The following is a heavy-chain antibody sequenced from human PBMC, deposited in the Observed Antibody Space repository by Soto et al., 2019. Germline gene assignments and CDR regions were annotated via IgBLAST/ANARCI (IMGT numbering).Heavy chain of an antibody. V-gene: IGHV1-69*12. D-gene: IGHD3-22*01. J-gene: IGHJ6*02. Sequence: QVQLVQSGAEVEKPGSSVKVSCKASGGSLSNYGISWVRQAPGQGLEWMGAIIPVFGTPNYAQKFQDKVTITADESTTPVYREVRSLTSEDTAVYYCARGDATKIVVTTYYGMDVWGQGTTVTVSS. CDR1: GGSLSNYG. CDR2: IIPVFGTP. CDR3: ARGDATKIVVTTYYGMDV.